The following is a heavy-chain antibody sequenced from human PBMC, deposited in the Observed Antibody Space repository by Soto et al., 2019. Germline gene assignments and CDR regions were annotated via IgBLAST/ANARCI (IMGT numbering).Heavy chain of an antibody. Sequence: EVQLVESGGGLVKPGGPLGLSCEALGSPFGSITLTWAARVPGKGLEWVSSISSSSSYIYYADSVKGRFTISRDNAKNSLYLQMNSLRAEDTAVYYCARDLGWGSAFDYWGQGTLVTVSS. J-gene: IGHJ4*02. CDR3: ARDLGWGSAFDY. V-gene: IGHV3-21*01. CDR2: ISSSSSYI. CDR1: GSPFGSIT. D-gene: IGHD7-27*01.